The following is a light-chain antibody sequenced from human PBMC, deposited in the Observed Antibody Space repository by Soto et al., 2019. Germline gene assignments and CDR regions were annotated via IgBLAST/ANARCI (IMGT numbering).Light chain of an antibody. J-gene: IGKJ5*01. V-gene: IGKV3-20*01. CDR2: GPS. CDR1: QSVSSS. Sequence: LVLTQSPGTLSLSPGERATLSCRASQSVSSSLAWYQQKPGLAPRLLIYGPSTRATGIPDRFSGSGSGTDFTLTIRRLEPEDFAVYFCQQRTRWPMTFGQGTRLEIK. CDR3: QQRTRWPMT.